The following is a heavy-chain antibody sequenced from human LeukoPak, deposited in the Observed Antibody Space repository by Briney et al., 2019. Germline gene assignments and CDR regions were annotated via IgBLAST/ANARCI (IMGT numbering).Heavy chain of an antibody. V-gene: IGHV4-34*01. CDR2: INHSGST. D-gene: IGHD2-2*01. Sequence: PSETLSLTCAVYGGSFSGYYWSWIRQPPGKGLEWIGEINHSGSTNYNPSLKSRVTISVDTSKNQFSLKLSSVTAADTAVYYCARDMVLRYQLSHIVAFDIWGQGTMVTVSS. CDR3: ARDMVLRYQLSHIVAFDI. J-gene: IGHJ3*02. CDR1: GGSFSGYY.